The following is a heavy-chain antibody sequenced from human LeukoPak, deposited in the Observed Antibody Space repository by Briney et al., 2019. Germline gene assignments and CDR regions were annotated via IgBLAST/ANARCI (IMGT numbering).Heavy chain of an antibody. Sequence: PGGSLRLSCAASGFTFDDYAMHWVRQAPGKGLEWVSSISWNSGSIGYADSVKGRFTISRDNAKNSLYLQMNSLRAEDTALYYCPKAQYSSNRPTDYWGQGTLVTVSS. V-gene: IGHV3-9*01. CDR1: GFTFDDYA. D-gene: IGHD6-13*01. CDR3: PKAQYSSNRPTDY. CDR2: ISWNSGSI. J-gene: IGHJ4*02.